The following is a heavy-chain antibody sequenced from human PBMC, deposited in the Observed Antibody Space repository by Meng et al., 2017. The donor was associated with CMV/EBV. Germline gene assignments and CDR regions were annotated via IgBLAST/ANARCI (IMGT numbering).Heavy chain of an antibody. CDR1: CYTFTSDG. CDR2: ISAYNGNT. D-gene: IGHD3-22*01. CDR3: ARGGRYYYDSSGYCDY. V-gene: IGHV1-18*01. J-gene: IGHJ4*02. Sequence: VHAGAECKKPGASFNCLCKASCYTFTSDGISWVRQAPGQGLEWMGWISAYNGNTNYAQKLQGRVTMTTDTSTSTAYMELRSLRSDDTAVYYCARGGRYYYDSSGYCDYWGQGTLVTVSS.